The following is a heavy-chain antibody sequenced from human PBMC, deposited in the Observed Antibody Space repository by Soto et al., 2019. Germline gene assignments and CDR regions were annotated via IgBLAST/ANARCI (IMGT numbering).Heavy chain of an antibody. CDR2: TNHSGST. CDR1: GGSLSGYY. J-gene: IGHJ2*01. Sequence: QVQLQQWGAGLLKPSETLSLTCVVYGGSLSGYYWTWIRQPPGKGLEWIGETNHSGSTNYNPSLNDRVTRSVDASKNQFSLKLGSVTAAATAVYYCARSLLWFGEYLPWYFDLWGRGTLVTVSS. D-gene: IGHD3-10*01. V-gene: IGHV4-34*01. CDR3: ARSLLWFGEYLPWYFDL.